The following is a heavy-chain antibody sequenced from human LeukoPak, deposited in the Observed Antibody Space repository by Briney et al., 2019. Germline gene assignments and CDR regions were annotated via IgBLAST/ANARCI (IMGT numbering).Heavy chain of an antibody. CDR1: GFTLSSYA. J-gene: IGHJ4*02. CDR3: ARDTAMVLYHLFDY. V-gene: IGHV3-30-3*01. CDR2: ISYDGSNK. D-gene: IGHD5-18*01. Sequence: PGRSLRLSCAASGFTLSSYAMHWVRQAPGKGLEWVAVISYDGSNKYYADSVKGRFTISRDNSKNTLYLQMNSLRAEDTAVYYCARDTAMVLYHLFDYWGQGTLVTVSS.